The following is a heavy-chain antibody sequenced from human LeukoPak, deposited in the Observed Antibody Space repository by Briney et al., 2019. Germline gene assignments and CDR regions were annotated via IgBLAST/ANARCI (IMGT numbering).Heavy chain of an antibody. CDR3: TRLSHVAGAAKVSWFDP. V-gene: IGHV4-38-2*02. J-gene: IGHJ5*02. CDR1: AYSFSNGFL. CDR2: IYHSRTT. D-gene: IGHD1-26*01. Sequence: PSETPSLTCSVSAYSFSNGFLWGWIRPPPGKGLEGIASIYHSRTTYYNPSLKSRVTASVDTSKNQFSLRLSSATAADTAVYYCTRLSHVAGAAKVSWFDPWGQGTLVTVSS.